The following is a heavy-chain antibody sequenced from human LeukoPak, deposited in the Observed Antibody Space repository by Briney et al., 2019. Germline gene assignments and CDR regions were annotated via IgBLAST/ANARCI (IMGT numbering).Heavy chain of an antibody. V-gene: IGHV3-33*06. CDR2: IWNDGSDK. CDR3: AKDAERGFDYSNSLNY. CDR1: KFTFSHYG. D-gene: IGHD4-11*01. Sequence: GGSLRLSCAASKFTFSHYGMHWVRQDPGKGLEWVAVIWNDGSDKYYADSVKGRFIVSRDNSKNTLYLQMNSLRAEDTAVYYCAKDAERGFDYSNSLNYWGQGTLVTLSS. J-gene: IGHJ4*02.